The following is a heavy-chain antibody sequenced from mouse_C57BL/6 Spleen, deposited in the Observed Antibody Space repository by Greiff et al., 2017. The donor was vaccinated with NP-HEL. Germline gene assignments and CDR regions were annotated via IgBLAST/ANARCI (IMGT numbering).Heavy chain of an antibody. CDR1: GYTFTSYW. CDR3: ARYGSSYLYCDV. D-gene: IGHD1-1*01. J-gene: IGHJ1*03. V-gene: IGHV1-69*01. Sequence: QVQLQQPGAELVMPGASVKLSCKASGYTFTSYWMHWVKQRPGQGLEWIGEIDPSDSYTNYNQKLKGKSTLTVDKTSSTAYMQLSSLTSEDAAVYYGARYGSSYLYCDVWGTGTTVTVSS. CDR2: IDPSDSYT.